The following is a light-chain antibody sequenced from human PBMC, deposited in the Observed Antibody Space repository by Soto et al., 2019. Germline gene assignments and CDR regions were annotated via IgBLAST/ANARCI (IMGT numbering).Light chain of an antibody. Sequence: DIQMTQSPTSLSAPVGGRVTITCRASQNIDTYLNWYQHNPGKAPKLLIYAASHLQSGVPSRFSASGYGTDFTLTITSLRPEDFAIYYCQQSRSPPSTLGGGTKVDIK. CDR3: QQSRSPPST. V-gene: IGKV1-39*01. CDR2: AAS. J-gene: IGKJ4*01. CDR1: QNIDTY.